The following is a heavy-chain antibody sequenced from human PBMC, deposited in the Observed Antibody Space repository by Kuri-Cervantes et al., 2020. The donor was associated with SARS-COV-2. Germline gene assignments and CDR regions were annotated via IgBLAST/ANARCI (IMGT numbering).Heavy chain of an antibody. Sequence: ASVKVSCKASGYTFTGYYMHWVRQAPGQGLEWMGRINPNSGGTNYAQKFQGRVTMTRDTSISTAYMELSRLRSDDTAVYYCARGYCSSTSCPPYYYYGMDVWGQGTTVTVSS. V-gene: IGHV1-2*06. CDR1: GYTFTGYY. J-gene: IGHJ6*02. D-gene: IGHD2-2*01. CDR2: INPNSGGT. CDR3: ARGYCSSTSCPPYYYYGMDV.